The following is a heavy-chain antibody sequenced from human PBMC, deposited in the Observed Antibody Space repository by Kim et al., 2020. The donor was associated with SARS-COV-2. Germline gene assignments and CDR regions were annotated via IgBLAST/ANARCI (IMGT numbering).Heavy chain of an antibody. J-gene: IGHJ4*02. CDR1: GFTFSDYY. CDR2: ISSSSSYT. CDR3: ARGITYYYDSSGYYYVTYFDY. D-gene: IGHD3-22*01. V-gene: IGHV3-11*06. Sequence: GGSLRLSCAASGFTFSDYYMSWIRQAPGKGLEWVSYISSSSSYTNYADSVKGRFTISRDNAKNSLYLQMNSLRAEDTAVYYCARGITYYYDSSGYYYVTYFDYWGQGTLVTVSS.